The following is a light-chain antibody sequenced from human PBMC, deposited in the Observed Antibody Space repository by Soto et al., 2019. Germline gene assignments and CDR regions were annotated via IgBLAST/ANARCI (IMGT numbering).Light chain of an antibody. Sequence: QSALTQSPSASGTPGQRVTISCSGSASTIGRNYVYWYQQLPGTAPKLLIYRNSQRPPGVPDRFSGSKSGTSASLAISGLRSEDEADYYCAAWEDNLIGLYVFGAGTKVTVL. V-gene: IGLV1-47*01. CDR3: AAWEDNLIGLYV. J-gene: IGLJ1*01. CDR1: ASTIGRNY. CDR2: RNS.